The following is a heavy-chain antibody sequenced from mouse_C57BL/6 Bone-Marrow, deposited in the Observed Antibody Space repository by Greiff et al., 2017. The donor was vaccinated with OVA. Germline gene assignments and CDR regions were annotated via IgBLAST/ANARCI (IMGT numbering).Heavy chain of an antibody. CDR3: AREGATVGATRYFDV. D-gene: IGHD1-1*01. J-gene: IGHJ1*03. CDR1: GFTFSSYA. Sequence: EVQRVESGGGLVKPGGSLKLSCAASGFTFSSYAMSWVRQTPEKRLEWVATISDGGSYTYYPDNVKGRFTISRDNAKNDLYLQMSQLKSEDTAMYYCAREGATVGATRYFDVWGTGTTVTVSS. V-gene: IGHV5-4*01. CDR2: ISDGGSYT.